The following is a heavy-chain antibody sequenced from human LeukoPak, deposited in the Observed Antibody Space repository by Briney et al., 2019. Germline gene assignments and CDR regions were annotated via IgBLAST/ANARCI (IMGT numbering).Heavy chain of an antibody. CDR3: ARGRLGYCSGGSCYLTGEYGMDV. J-gene: IGHJ6*02. D-gene: IGHD2-15*01. CDR2: IYYSGST. Sequence: SETLSLTCTVSGGSISGYYWSWIRQPPGKGLEWIGYIYYSGSTNYNPSLKSRVTISVDTSKNQFSLKLSSVTAADTAVYYCARGRLGYCSGGSCYLTGEYGMDVWGQGTTVTVSS. CDR1: GGSISGYY. V-gene: IGHV4-59*01.